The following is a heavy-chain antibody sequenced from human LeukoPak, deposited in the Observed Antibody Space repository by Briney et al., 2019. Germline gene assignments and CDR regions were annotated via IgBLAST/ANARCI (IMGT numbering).Heavy chain of an antibody. J-gene: IGHJ5*02. V-gene: IGHV1-69*13. CDR1: GGTFSSYA. CDR3: ARGSHVPAAIGWFDP. D-gene: IGHD2-2*01. Sequence: SVKVSCKASGGTFSSYAISWVRQAPGQGLEWMGGIIPIFGIANYAQKFQGRVTITADESTSTAYMELSSLRSEDTAVYYCARGSHVPAAIGWFDPWGQGTLVTVSS. CDR2: IIPIFGIA.